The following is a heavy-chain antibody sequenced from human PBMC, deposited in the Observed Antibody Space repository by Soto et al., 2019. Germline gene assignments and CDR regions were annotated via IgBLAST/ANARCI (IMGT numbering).Heavy chain of an antibody. J-gene: IGHJ6*02. D-gene: IGHD4-17*01. CDR3: ARLNGDYDYYYGMDV. CDR2: IYPGDSDT. V-gene: IGHV5-51*01. Sequence: VESLKISCKCSGDSFISYWIVLVRQMPGKGLEWMGIIYPGDSDTRYSPSFQGQVTISADKSISTAYLQWSSLKASDTAMYYCARLNGDYDYYYGMDVWGQWTTVTRLL. CDR1: GDSFISYW.